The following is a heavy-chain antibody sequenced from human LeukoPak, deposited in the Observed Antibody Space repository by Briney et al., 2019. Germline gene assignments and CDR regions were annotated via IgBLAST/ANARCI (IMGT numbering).Heavy chain of an antibody. CDR3: AHRSTGQKYFHH. CDR1: GFSLNTSGVG. D-gene: IGHD2-8*02. V-gene: IGHV2-5*02. J-gene: IGHJ1*01. Sequence: SGPTLVNSTQTLTLTCTFSGFSLNTSGVGVGWNRQPPVKDLVRLTHISGADDRRYTPSIKSRHTITNDTSRNLLVLTMTNNYTVDTATYYCAHRSTGQKYFHHWGQGTLGTVSS. CDR2: ISGADDR.